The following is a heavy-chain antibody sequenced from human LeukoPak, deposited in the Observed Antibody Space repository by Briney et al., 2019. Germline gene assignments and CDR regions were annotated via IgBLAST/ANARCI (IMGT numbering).Heavy chain of an antibody. CDR1: GVSTTNGIYY. V-gene: IGHV4-39*01. Sequence: PSETLSLTCTVSGVSTTNGIYYWAWIRQSPGKGLEWIGSVDNVGSTYYNLSLRSRVTMSIDTSKNQFSLRLNSVTAADTAVYYCARHAEYNSGWHFYLDHWGQGILVTASS. CDR3: ARHAEYNSGWHFYLDH. D-gene: IGHD6-19*01. J-gene: IGHJ4*02. CDR2: VDNVGST.